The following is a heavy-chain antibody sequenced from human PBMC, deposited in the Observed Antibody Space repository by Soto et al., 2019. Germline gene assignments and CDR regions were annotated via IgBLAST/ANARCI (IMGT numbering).Heavy chain of an antibody. CDR2: IYYSGST. CDR1: GGSISSSSYY. D-gene: IGHD6-13*01. V-gene: IGHV4-39*01. Sequence: PSETLSLTCTVSGGSISSSSYYWGWIRQPPGKGLEWIGSIYYSGSTYYNPSLKSRVTISVDTSKNQFSLKLSSVTAADTAVYYCASRYSSSWYVGEVFDYWGQGTLVTV. J-gene: IGHJ4*02. CDR3: ASRYSSSWYVGEVFDY.